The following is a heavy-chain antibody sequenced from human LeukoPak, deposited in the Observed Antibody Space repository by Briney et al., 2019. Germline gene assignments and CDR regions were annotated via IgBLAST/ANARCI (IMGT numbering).Heavy chain of an antibody. CDR2: IYYSGST. J-gene: IGHJ4*02. CDR1: GGSISSYY. V-gene: IGHV4-59*08. CDR3: GGSSGYHPDPYYFDY. Sequence: SETLSLTCTVSGGSISSYYWSWIRQPPGKGLEWIGCIYYSGSTNYNPSLKSRVTISVDTSKNQFSLKLSSVTAADTAVYYCGGSSGYHPDPYYFDYWGQGTLVTVSS. D-gene: IGHD3-22*01.